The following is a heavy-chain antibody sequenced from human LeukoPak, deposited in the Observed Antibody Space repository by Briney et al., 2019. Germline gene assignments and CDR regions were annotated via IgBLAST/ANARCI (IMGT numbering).Heavy chain of an antibody. V-gene: IGHV3-33*01. Sequence: PRRSLRLSCAASGFIFSTYGMHWVRQAPGKGLEWVAVIWYDGSKKYYADSAKGRFTISRDNSNNALYLQMNSLRPEDTAVYYCARVGSSGYWYDYWGQGTLVTVSS. CDR3: ARVGSSGYWYDY. CDR2: IWYDGSKK. CDR1: GFIFSTYG. D-gene: IGHD3-22*01. J-gene: IGHJ4*02.